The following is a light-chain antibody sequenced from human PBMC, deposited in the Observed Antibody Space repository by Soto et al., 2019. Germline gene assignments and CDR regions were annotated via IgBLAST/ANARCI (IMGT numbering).Light chain of an antibody. V-gene: IGLV1-44*01. J-gene: IGLJ3*02. CDR2: SND. Sequence: QSALTQPPSATGTPGQTVTVSCSGRGSGIGGNTVSWYQQLPGTAPRLLIHSNDRRPSGVPDRFSGSKSGASASLAISGLQSEDEADYYCATWDDSLDGPVFGGGTKVTVL. CDR1: GSGIGGNT. CDR3: ATWDDSLDGPV.